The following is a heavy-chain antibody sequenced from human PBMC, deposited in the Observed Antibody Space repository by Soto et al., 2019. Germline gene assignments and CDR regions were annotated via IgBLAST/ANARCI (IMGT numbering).Heavy chain of an antibody. Sequence: PSETLSLTCTVSGDSISSSSYYWSWIRQPPGKGLEWIGEINHSGRTNYNPSLKSRVTISVDTSKNQFSLRLSSVTAADTAVYYCARQYCSGGSCLRRRTNWFDPWGQGTLVTVSS. D-gene: IGHD2-15*01. J-gene: IGHJ5*02. V-gene: IGHV4-39*01. CDR3: ARQYCSGGSCLRRRTNWFDP. CDR2: INHSGRT. CDR1: GDSISSSSYY.